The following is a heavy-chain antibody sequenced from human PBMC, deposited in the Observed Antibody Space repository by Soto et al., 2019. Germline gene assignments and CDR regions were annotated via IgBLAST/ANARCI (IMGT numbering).Heavy chain of an antibody. J-gene: IGHJ4*02. Sequence: SETLSLTCAVSGYSISSGYYWGWIRQPPGKGLEWLGTTYYGASSYYNPSLRSRITILLDASTNQLPLKLSSVTAADTAVYFCVRVAGSASWYETDSWGQGILVTVSS. CDR1: GYSISSGYY. V-gene: IGHV4-38-2*01. D-gene: IGHD6-13*01. CDR2: TYYGASS. CDR3: VRVAGSASWYETDS.